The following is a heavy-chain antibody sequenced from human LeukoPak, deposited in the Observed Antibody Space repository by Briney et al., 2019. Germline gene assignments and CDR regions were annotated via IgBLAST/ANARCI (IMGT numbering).Heavy chain of an antibody. J-gene: IGHJ4*02. CDR2: IKQDGSEK. CDR1: GSIFSNYW. Sequence: GGSLRLSCAGSGSIFSNYWMSWVRQAPGKGLEWVANIKQDGSEKYYVDSVKGRFTVSRDNAKKSMDLQMNSLRAEDMGVYYCARGPLGFCSITSCSNDYWGQGTLVTVSS. V-gene: IGHV3-7*04. CDR3: ARGPLGFCSITSCSNDY. D-gene: IGHD2-2*01.